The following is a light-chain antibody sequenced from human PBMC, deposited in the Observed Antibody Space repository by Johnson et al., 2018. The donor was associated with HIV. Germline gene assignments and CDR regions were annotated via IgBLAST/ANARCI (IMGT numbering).Light chain of an antibody. J-gene: IGLJ1*01. CDR2: ENN. V-gene: IGLV1-51*02. CDR1: SSNIGSNY. CDR3: GTWDSSLSVYV. Sequence: QSVLTQPPSVSAAPGQKVTISCSGSSSNIGSNYVSWYQQLPGTAPKLLIYENNKRPSGIPDRFSGSKSGTSATLGITGPQTGDEADYYCGTWDSSLSVYVFGTGTKVTVL.